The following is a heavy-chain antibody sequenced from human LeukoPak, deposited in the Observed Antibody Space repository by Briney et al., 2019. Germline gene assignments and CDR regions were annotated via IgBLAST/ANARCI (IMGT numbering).Heavy chain of an antibody. CDR1: GFTFSSYW. D-gene: IGHD3-22*01. CDR3: ARSTWTYYYDSSGYYGGAFDI. Sequence: GGSLRLSCAASGFTFSSYWMSWVRQAPGKGLEWVANIKQDGSEKYYVDSVKGRFTISRDNAKNSLYLQMNSLRAEDTAVYYCARSTWTYYYDSSGYYGGAFDIWGQGTMVTVSS. J-gene: IGHJ3*02. V-gene: IGHV3-7*03. CDR2: IKQDGSEK.